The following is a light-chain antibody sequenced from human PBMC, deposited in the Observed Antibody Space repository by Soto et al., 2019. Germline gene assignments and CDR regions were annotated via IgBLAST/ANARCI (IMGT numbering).Light chain of an antibody. CDR1: QNISPW. Sequence: DIQMTQSPSTLSASVGDRVAITCRASQNISPWLAWYQQKPGKAPSLLIYETSSLENGVPSRFSGSGSGTEFSLTISSLQPDDSAPYYSQQYNSGWTFGQGTKVDIK. J-gene: IGKJ1*01. CDR2: ETS. V-gene: IGKV1-5*03. CDR3: QQYNSGWT.